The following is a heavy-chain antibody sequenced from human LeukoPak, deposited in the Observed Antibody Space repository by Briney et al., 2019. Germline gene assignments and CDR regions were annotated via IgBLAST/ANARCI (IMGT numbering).Heavy chain of an antibody. D-gene: IGHD4-17*01. CDR3: ARYGTDYGMDA. CDR1: GFTFSSYS. CDR2: ISSSSSYI. Sequence: PGGSLRPSCAASGFTFSSYSMNWVRQAPGKGLEWVSSISSSSSYIYYADSVKGRFTISRDDAKNSLYLQMNSLRAEDTAVYYCARYGTDYGMDAWGQGTTVTVSS. V-gene: IGHV3-21*01. J-gene: IGHJ6*02.